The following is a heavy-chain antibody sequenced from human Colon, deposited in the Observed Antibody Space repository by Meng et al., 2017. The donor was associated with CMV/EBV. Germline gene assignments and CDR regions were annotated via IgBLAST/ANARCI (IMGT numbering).Heavy chain of an antibody. V-gene: IGHV3-48*03. D-gene: IGHD2-2*01. J-gene: IGHJ6*02. CDR3: ARDIGTTRYYYYYGMDV. CDR1: GFTFSTYE. CDR2: ISSSGNTI. Sequence: GESLKISCAASGFTFSTYEMNWVRQAPGKGLEWVSYISSSGNTIYHADSVKGRFTISRDNAKNSLYPQMNSLRAEDTAVYYCARDIGTTRYYYYYGMDVWGQGTTVTVSS.